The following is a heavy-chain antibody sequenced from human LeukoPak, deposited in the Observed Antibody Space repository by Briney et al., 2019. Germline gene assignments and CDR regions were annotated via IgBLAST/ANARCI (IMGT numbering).Heavy chain of an antibody. CDR3: AREGAYRTSSPAGY. V-gene: IGHV3-7*01. CDR1: GFTFSSYW. D-gene: IGHD6-6*01. Sequence: GGSLRPSCAASGFTFSSYWMSWVRQAPGKGLEWVANINQDGSGKYFVDSVKGRFTISRDNAKNSLYLQMNSLRAEDTAVYYCAREGAYRTSSPAGYWGQGTLVTVSS. J-gene: IGHJ4*02. CDR2: INQDGSGK.